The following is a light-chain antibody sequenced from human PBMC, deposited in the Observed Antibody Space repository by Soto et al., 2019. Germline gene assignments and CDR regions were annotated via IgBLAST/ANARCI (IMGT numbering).Light chain of an antibody. CDR1: QSISTW. Sequence: DIQLTQSPSTLSASLGDRVTITCRASQSISTWLAWDQQKPGKTPSLLIYDASTLETGVPSRFSGRGSGTEFTLTISSLQPDDFATYFCQQYNTYTLYTFGQGTKLEIK. CDR2: DAS. CDR3: QQYNTYTLYT. J-gene: IGKJ2*01. V-gene: IGKV1-5*01.